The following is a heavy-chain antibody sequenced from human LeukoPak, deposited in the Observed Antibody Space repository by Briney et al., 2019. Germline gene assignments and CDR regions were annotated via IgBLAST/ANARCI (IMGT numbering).Heavy chain of an antibody. CDR2: IKPDGSEK. Sequence: GGSLRLSCAASGFTFSSSWMSWVRQAPGKGLEWVTNIKPDGSEKYYVDSVKGRFTISRDNAKKSLYLQMNSLRAEDTALYYCARDTVGATDYWGQGTLVTVSS. J-gene: IGHJ4*02. V-gene: IGHV3-7*01. CDR3: ARDTVGATDY. CDR1: GFTFSSSW. D-gene: IGHD1-26*01.